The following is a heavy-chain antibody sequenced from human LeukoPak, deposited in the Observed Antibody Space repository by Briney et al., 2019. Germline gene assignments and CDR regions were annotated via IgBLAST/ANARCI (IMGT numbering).Heavy chain of an antibody. D-gene: IGHD5-12*01. J-gene: IGHJ4*02. Sequence: PGGSLRLSCAASGFTFSSYAMHWVRQTPGKGLEWVAVISYDGSNKYYADSVKGRFTISRDNSKNTLYLQMNSLRAEDTAVYYCAKLTSLGSGYDYGYFDYWGQGTLVTVSS. V-gene: IGHV3-30-3*02. CDR2: ISYDGSNK. CDR1: GFTFSSYA. CDR3: AKLTSLGSGYDYGYFDY.